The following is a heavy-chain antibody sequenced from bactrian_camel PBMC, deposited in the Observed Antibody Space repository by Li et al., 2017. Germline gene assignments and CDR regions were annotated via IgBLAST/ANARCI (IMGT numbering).Heavy chain of an antibody. Sequence: DVQLVESGGGLVQPGGSLRLSCAASGFSFESYYMSWVRQVPGKGLEWVSGINNDGDTTYYTDSLKGRFTISRDNAKNTVYLQMNSLKDEDSAVHYCTIPGPHSDQTVWGQGTQVTVS. CDR2: INNDGDTT. V-gene: IGHV3S40*01. D-gene: IGHD4*01. CDR1: GFSFESYY. J-gene: IGHJ4*01. CDR3: TIPGPHSDQTV.